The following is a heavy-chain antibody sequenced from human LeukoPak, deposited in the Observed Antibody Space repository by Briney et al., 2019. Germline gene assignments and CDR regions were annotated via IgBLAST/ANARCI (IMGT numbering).Heavy chain of an antibody. V-gene: IGHV3-30*02. CDR3: ASQSYSSSNY. D-gene: IGHD6-6*01. CDR2: IQNDGSNE. Sequence: GGSLRLSCAASGFTFRSYGMHWVRQAPGKGLEWVAYIQNDGSNEQYADSVKGRFSISRDSSKNILYLQMNSLRAEDTAVYYCASQSYSSSNYWGQGTLVTVSS. CDR1: GFTFRSYG. J-gene: IGHJ4*02.